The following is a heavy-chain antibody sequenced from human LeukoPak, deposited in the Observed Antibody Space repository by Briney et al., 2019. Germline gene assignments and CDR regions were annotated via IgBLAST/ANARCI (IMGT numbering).Heavy chain of an antibody. V-gene: IGHV3-21*01. CDR2: ISSSSNYI. Sequence: GGSLRLSCAASGFTFSIYSMNWVRQAPGKGLEWVSSISSSSNYIYYADSVKGRFTISRDNAKNSLYLQINSLRAEDTAVYCCARDIYGDYDYDYWGQGTLVTVSS. D-gene: IGHD4-17*01. CDR1: GFTFSIYS. CDR3: ARDIYGDYDYDY. J-gene: IGHJ4*02.